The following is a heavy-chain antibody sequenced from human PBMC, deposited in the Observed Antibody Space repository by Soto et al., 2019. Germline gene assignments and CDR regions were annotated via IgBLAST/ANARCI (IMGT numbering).Heavy chain of an antibody. V-gene: IGHV1-69*01. D-gene: IGHD2-15*01. J-gene: IGHJ4*02. Sequence: QVQLVQSGAEVKKPGSSVKVSCKASGGTFSSYAISWVRQAPGQGLEWMGGIIPIFGTANYAQKFQGRVTITADESTSTAYMELSSLRSEDTAVYYCALYCSGCSGSSAPYYFDYWGQGTLVTVSS. CDR2: IIPIFGTA. CDR1: GGTFSSYA. CDR3: ALYCSGCSGSSAPYYFDY.